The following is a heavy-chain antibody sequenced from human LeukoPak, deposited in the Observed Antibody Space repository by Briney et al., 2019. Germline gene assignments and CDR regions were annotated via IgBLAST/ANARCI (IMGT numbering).Heavy chain of an antibody. CDR2: IKSKTDGGTT. D-gene: IGHD3-10*01. CDR3: TTVDTMVRGVSPF. CDR1: GFTFSNAW. V-gene: IGHV3-15*01. J-gene: IGHJ4*02. Sequence: GGSLRLSCAASGFTFSNAWMSWVRQAPGKGLEWVGRIKSKTDGGTTDYAAPVKGRFTISRDDSKNTLYLQMNSLKTEDTAVYYCTTVDTMVRGVSPFWGQGTLVTVPS.